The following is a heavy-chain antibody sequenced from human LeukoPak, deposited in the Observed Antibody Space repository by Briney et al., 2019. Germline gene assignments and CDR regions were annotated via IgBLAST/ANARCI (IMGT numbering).Heavy chain of an antibody. CDR3: ATDSDPWGPAAGTIDY. CDR1: GHALSDLS. CDR2: FDPEVGDK. V-gene: IGHV1-24*01. D-gene: IGHD6-13*01. J-gene: IGHJ4*02. Sequence: KVSCKISGHALSDLSIHWVRQAPGRGPEWMGGFDPEVGDKMHAQKFQGRVTMTEDTSTDTAYMELNSLRSEDTAVYYCATDSDPWGPAAGTIDYWGQGTLVTVSS.